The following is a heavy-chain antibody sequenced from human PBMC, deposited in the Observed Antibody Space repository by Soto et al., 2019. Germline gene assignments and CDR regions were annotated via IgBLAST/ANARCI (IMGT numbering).Heavy chain of an antibody. CDR3: APAGEYDLLNFCH. CDR1: GFSLTTYDMG. J-gene: IGHJ4*02. V-gene: IGHV2-5*02. CDR2: IYWDDDK. D-gene: IGHD3-3*01. Sequence: QITLKESGPTLVRPAQTLTLTCAFSGFSLTTYDMGVAWIRQPPGKALEWLALIYWDDDKRYSPSLTGRLAVSQDPLKNQVGLTINHLGPGGPAPFLCAPAGEYDLLNFCHWGPGILVTVSS.